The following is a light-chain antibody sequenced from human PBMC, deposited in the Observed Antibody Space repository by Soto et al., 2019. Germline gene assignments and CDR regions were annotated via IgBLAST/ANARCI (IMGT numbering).Light chain of an antibody. CDR2: EGS. CDR3: CSYEGSSRYV. V-gene: IGLV2-23*01. J-gene: IGLJ1*01. CDR1: SSDVGSYNL. Sequence: QSALTQPASVSGSPGQSITISCTGTSSDVGSYNLVSWYQQHPGKAPKLMIYEGSKRPSGVSNRFSGSKSGNTASLTISGLQAEDEADYYCCSYEGSSRYVFGTGTKLTVL.